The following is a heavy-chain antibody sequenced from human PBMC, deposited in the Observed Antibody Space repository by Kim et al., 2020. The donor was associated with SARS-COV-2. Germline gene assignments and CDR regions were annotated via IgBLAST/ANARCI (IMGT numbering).Heavy chain of an antibody. D-gene: IGHD5-12*01. CDR1: GFTFSSYG. CDR3: AIGKVGYAMRRYYYYYM. CDR2: IWYDGSNK. V-gene: IGHV3-33*01. J-gene: IGHJ6*03. Sequence: GGSLRLSCAASGFTFSSYGMHWVRQAPGKGLEWLAVIWYDGSNKYYADSVKGRFTISRDNSKNTLYLQMNSLRAEDTAVFYCAIGKVGYAMRRYYYYYM.